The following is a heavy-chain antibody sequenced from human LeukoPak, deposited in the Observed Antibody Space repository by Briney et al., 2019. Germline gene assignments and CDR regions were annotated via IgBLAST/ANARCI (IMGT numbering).Heavy chain of an antibody. CDR1: GGTFSSYA. V-gene: IGHV1-69*13. CDR3: ARGSGGYSGYDLTRPAYYYYYGMDV. D-gene: IGHD5-12*01. Sequence: SVKVSCKATGGTFSSYAISWVRQAPGQGLEWMGGIIPIFGTANYAQKFQGRVTITADESTSTAYMELSSLRSEDTAVYYCARGSGGYSGYDLTRPAYYYYYGMDVWGQGTTVTVSS. CDR2: IIPIFGTA. J-gene: IGHJ6*02.